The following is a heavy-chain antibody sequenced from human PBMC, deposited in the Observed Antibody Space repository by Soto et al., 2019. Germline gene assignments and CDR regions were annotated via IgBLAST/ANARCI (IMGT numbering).Heavy chain of an antibody. J-gene: IGHJ4*02. CDR3: ARVLSSGWYSDY. Sequence: EVQLVESGGGLVQPGGSLRLSCAASGFTFSSYSMNWVRQAPGKGLEWVSSISSSSSYIYYADSVKGRFTISRDNAKNSLYLQMNSLRAEDTAVYYCARVLSSGWYSDYWGQGTLVTVSS. V-gene: IGHV3-21*01. D-gene: IGHD6-19*01. CDR1: GFTFSSYS. CDR2: ISSSSSYI.